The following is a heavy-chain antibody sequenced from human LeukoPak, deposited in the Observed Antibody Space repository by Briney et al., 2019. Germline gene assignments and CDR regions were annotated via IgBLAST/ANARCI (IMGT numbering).Heavy chain of an antibody. J-gene: IGHJ6*02. V-gene: IGHV3-48*01. CDR2: ISSSSSTI. CDR1: GFTFSSYS. Sequence: GGSLRLSCAASGFTFSSYSMNWVRQAPGKGLEWVSYISSSSSTIYYADSVKGRFTISRDNAKNSLYLQMDSLRAEDTAVYYCARGMALAGLARPGSSPPNQYYGLDVWGQGTTVTVSS. D-gene: IGHD6-19*01. CDR3: ARGMALAGLARPGSSPPNQYYGLDV.